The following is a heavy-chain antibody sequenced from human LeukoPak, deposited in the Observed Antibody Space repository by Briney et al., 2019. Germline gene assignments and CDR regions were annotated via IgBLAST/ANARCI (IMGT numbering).Heavy chain of an antibody. D-gene: IGHD6-19*01. CDR3: ASTKSSGWPHFDY. V-gene: IGHV3-7*01. CDR1: GFTFSSYW. J-gene: IGHJ4*02. Sequence: GGSLRLSCAASGFTFSSYWMSWVRQAPGKGLEWVANIKQDGSEKYYVDSVKGRFTISRDNAKNSLYLQMNSLRAEDTAVYYCASTKSSGWPHFDYWGQGTLVTVPS. CDR2: IKQDGSEK.